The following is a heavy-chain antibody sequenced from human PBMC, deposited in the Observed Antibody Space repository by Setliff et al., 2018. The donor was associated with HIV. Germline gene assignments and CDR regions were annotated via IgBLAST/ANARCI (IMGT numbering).Heavy chain of an antibody. D-gene: IGHD3-9*01. CDR1: GYTFTSYG. Sequence: ASVKVSCKASGYTFTSYGISWVRQAPGQGLEWMGWISAYNGNTNYAQKLQGRVTMTTDTSTSTAYMELRSLRSDDTAVYYCARDYAYDILTGYYSPPDAFDIWGQGTMGTVS. J-gene: IGHJ3*02. CDR3: ARDYAYDILTGYYSPPDAFDI. V-gene: IGHV1-18*01. CDR2: ISAYNGNT.